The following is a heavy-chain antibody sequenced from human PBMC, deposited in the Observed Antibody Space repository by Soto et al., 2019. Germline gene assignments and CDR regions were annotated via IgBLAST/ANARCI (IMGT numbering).Heavy chain of an antibody. CDR2: ISTFNGDT. CDR1: GYSFFDYG. V-gene: IGHV1-18*01. D-gene: IGHD2-8*01. J-gene: IGHJ4*02. Sequence: ASVKVSCKASGYSFFDYGITWVRQAPGQGLEWMGWISTFNGDTNYAQQFQGRVTMTTDASTSTGYMELRSLRSDDTAVYYCAGEEKGKMVRMTQWAQGTRVTVS. CDR3: AGEEKGKMVRMTQ.